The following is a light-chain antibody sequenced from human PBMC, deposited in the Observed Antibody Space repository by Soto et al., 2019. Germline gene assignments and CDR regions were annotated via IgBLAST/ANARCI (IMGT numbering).Light chain of an antibody. V-gene: IGLV1-40*01. Sequence: QSVLTQPPSVSGAPGQRVTISCTGSSSNIGAGYDVHWYQQLPGTAPKLLMYDNSNRPSGVPDRFSGSKSCTSASLAITGLQAEDEADYYCQSYDTTLSVVFGGGTKLTVL. CDR1: SSNIGAGYD. CDR2: DNS. CDR3: QSYDTTLSVV. J-gene: IGLJ2*01.